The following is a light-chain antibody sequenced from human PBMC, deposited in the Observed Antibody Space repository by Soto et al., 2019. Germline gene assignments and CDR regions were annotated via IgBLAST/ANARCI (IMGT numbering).Light chain of an antibody. CDR1: SSDVGSYKS. J-gene: IGLJ1*01. Sequence: QSVLTQPASVSGSPGQSITISCTGTSSDVGSYKSLSWYQQTPGKAPKLVIFDVSNRPSGVSDLFSGSKSGNTASLTISGLQPEDEADYYCLSFTSITTYVFGTGTKLTVL. CDR3: LSFTSITTYV. V-gene: IGLV2-14*01. CDR2: DVS.